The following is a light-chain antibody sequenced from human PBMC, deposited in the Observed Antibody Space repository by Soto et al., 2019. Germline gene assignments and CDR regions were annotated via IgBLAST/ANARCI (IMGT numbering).Light chain of an antibody. CDR1: QSVDIN. Sequence: EIVMTQSPATLSVSPGDRVTLSCRASQSVDINLAWYQQRPGQAPRLLVYGASTKATDMPGRFSGSGSGTDFTLTISSLEPEDFAVYYCQQRSNWPRTFGQGTKVDIK. V-gene: IGKV3-15*01. CDR3: QQRSNWPRT. J-gene: IGKJ1*01. CDR2: GAS.